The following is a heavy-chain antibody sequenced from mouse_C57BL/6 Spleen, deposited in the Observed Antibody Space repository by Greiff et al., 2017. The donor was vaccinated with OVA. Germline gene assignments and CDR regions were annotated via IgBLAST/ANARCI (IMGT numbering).Heavy chain of an antibody. CDR3: ARKLAYYFDY. CDR2: IYPGDGDT. D-gene: IGHD4-1*01. J-gene: IGHJ2*01. Sequence: QVQLQQSGPELVKPGASVKISCKASGYAFSISWMNWVKQRPGKGLEWIGRIYPGDGDTNYNGKFKGKATLTADKSSSTAYMQLSSLTSEDSAVYFCARKLAYYFDYWGQGTTLTVSS. CDR1: GYAFSISW. V-gene: IGHV1-82*01.